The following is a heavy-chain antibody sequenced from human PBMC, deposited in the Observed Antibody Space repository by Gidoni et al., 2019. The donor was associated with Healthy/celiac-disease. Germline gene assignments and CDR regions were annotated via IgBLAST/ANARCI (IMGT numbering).Heavy chain of an antibody. V-gene: IGHV3-66*04. CDR2: IYSGGST. Sequence: EVQLVESGGGLVQPGGSLRLSCAASGFTVSSNYMSWVRQAPGKGLEWVSVIYSGGSTYYADSVKGRVTISRDNSKNTLYLQMNSLRAEDTAVYYCAKLVLRFLEWLPRETGWFDPWGQGTLVTVSS. CDR3: AKLVLRFLEWLPRETGWFDP. D-gene: IGHD3-3*01. CDR1: GFTVSSNY. J-gene: IGHJ5*02.